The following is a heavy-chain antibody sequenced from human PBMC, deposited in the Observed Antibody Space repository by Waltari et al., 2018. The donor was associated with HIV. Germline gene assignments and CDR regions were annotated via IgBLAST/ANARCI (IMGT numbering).Heavy chain of an antibody. J-gene: IGHJ4*02. CDR2: INPKSGGT. CDR1: GYTFTDYY. Sequence: QEQLVQSGAEVKKPGASVKVSCKASGYTFTDYYMRWVRQAPGQGLEWMGWINPKSGGTNDAQKFQGRVTMTRDTSISTAYMELSSLRSDDTAVYYCALYCSGGNCFFDYWGQGTLVTVSS. CDR3: ALYCSGGNCFFDY. V-gene: IGHV1-2*02. D-gene: IGHD2-15*01.